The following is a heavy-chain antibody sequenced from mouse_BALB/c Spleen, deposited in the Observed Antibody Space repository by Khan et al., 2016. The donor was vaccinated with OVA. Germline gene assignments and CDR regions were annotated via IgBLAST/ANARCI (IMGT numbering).Heavy chain of an antibody. D-gene: IGHD1-1*01. CDR3: ARTDYYGSSYYFDY. CDR1: GYSFTDYN. Sequence: VQLQQSGPELVKPGASVKVSCKASGYSFTDYNMFWVKQSHGKSLEWIGYIDPYNGGTSYNQKFKGKATLTVDKSSSTAFMHLSSLTSEDAAVFYCARTDYYGSSYYFDYWGQGTTLTVSS. V-gene: IGHV1S135*01. J-gene: IGHJ2*01. CDR2: IDPYNGGT.